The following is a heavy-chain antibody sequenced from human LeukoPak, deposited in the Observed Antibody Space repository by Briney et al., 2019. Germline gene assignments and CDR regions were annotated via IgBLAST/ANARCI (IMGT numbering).Heavy chain of an antibody. CDR1: GYSFTSYW. CDR3: ARHYYGSGSYSYYFDY. CDR2: IYPGDSDT. Sequence: GESLKISCKGSGYSFTSYWIGWVRQMPGKGLEWMGIIYPGDSDTRYSPSFQGQVTISADKPISTAYLQWSSLKASDTAMYYCARHYYGSGSYSYYFDYWGQGTLVTVSS. V-gene: IGHV5-51*01. D-gene: IGHD3-10*01. J-gene: IGHJ4*02.